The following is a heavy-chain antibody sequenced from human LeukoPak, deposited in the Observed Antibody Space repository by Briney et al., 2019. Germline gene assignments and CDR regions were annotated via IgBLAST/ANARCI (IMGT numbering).Heavy chain of an antibody. J-gene: IGHJ4*02. CDR2: ISGSGSDT. Sequence: PGGSLRLSCAASGFTFSTSAMSWVRQAPEKGLEWVAAISGSGSDTFYADSVRGRFTISRDNSKDTLYLQMNSLTDEDTAVYYCAKRENSSPSPFDYWGQGTLVTVSS. D-gene: IGHD6-19*01. CDR1: GFTFSTSA. V-gene: IGHV3-23*01. CDR3: AKRENSSPSPFDY.